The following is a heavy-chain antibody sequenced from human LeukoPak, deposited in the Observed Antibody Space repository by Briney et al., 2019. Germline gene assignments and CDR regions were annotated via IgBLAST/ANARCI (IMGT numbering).Heavy chain of an antibody. Sequence: ASVKVSCKASGYTFTSHGISWVRQAPGQGLEWMGWISTYNGQTNYAQKFQGRVTLTRDTSTTTAYMELRSLRSDDTAVYYCARDLGYCKFGTIAFCYRNWFDPWGPGTPVTVSS. CDR1: GYTFTSHG. D-gene: IGHD2-2*03. CDR2: ISTYNGQT. CDR3: ARDLGYCKFGTIAFCYRNWFDP. V-gene: IGHV1-18*01. J-gene: IGHJ5*02.